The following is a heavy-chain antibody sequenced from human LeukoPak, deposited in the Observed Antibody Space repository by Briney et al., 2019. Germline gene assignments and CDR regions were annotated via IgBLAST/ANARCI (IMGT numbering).Heavy chain of an antibody. CDR1: GFTFSSYA. J-gene: IGHJ4*02. V-gene: IGHV3-23*01. CDR2: FGAGT. Sequence: QTGGSLRLSCAASGFTFSSYAMSWVRQPPGKGLEWVSSFGAGTYYADSVQGRFTISRDNSKDTLFLLMNSLRAEDTAVYYCARHTVTMVRGLDYWGQGTLVTVSS. CDR3: ARHTVTMVRGLDY. D-gene: IGHD3-10*01.